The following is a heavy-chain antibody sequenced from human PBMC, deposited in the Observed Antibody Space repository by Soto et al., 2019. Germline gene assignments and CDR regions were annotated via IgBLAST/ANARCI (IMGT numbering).Heavy chain of an antibody. D-gene: IGHD5-12*01. J-gene: IGHJ5*02. CDR2: INGDGSTT. Sequence: EVQLVESGGGLVQPGGSLRLSCAASEFTFSNYWMHWVRQAPGKGLVWVSRINGDGSTTNYADSVKGRFAISRDNAKSTLFLRMNGLSAEDTAVYYCARGGLRAYWFDPWGQGTLVTVSA. V-gene: IGHV3-74*01. CDR1: EFTFSNYW. CDR3: ARGGLRAYWFDP.